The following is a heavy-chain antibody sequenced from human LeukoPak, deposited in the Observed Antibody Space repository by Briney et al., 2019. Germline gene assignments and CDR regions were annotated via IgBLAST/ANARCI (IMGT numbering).Heavy chain of an antibody. V-gene: IGHV1-2*02. Sequence: ASVKVSCKASGYTFTCYYMHWVRQAPGQGLEWMGWINPNSGGTNYAQKFQGRVTMTRDTPISTAYMELSRRRSDDTAVYYCAREDLSGSYDYWGQGTLVTVSS. J-gene: IGHJ4*02. CDR3: AREDLSGSYDY. CDR1: GYTFTCYY. CDR2: INPNSGGT. D-gene: IGHD1-26*01.